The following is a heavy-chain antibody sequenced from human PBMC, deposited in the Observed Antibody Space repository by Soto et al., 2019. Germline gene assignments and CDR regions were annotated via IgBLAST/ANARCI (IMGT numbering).Heavy chain of an antibody. CDR3: AKDTAYYYYGMDV. CDR2: ISYDGSNK. J-gene: IGHJ6*02. CDR1: GFTFSSYG. V-gene: IGHV3-30*18. D-gene: IGHD5-18*01. Sequence: LRLSCAASGFTFSSYGMHWVRQAPGKGLEWVAVISYDGSNKYYADSVKGRFTISRDNSKNTLYLQMNSLRAEDTAVYYCAKDTAYYYYGMDVWGQGTTVTVSS.